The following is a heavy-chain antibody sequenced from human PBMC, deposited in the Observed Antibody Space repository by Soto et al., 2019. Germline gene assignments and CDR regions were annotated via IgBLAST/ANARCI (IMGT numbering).Heavy chain of an antibody. CDR2: IYHSGST. Sequence: SETLSLTCVVSGGSISSGGYSWSWIRQPPGKGLEWIGYIYHSGSTYYNPSLKSRVTISVDRSKNQFSLKLSSVTAADTAVYYCARSYYDSIGFTVGPWGQGTLVTVSS. V-gene: IGHV4-30-2*01. J-gene: IGHJ5*02. CDR3: ARSYYDSIGFTVGP. D-gene: IGHD3-22*01. CDR1: GGSISSGGYS.